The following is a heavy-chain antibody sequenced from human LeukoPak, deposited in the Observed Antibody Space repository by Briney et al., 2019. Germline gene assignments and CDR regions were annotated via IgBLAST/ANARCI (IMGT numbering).Heavy chain of an antibody. J-gene: IGHJ6*02. D-gene: IGHD6-19*01. Sequence: GGSLRLSCAASGFTFDDYAMHWARQAPGKGLEWVSLISGDGGSTYYADSVKGRFTISRDNSKNSLYLQMNSLRTEDTALYYCAKDVESVNLKWLVRHYYYYYGMDVWGQGTTVTVSS. CDR1: GFTFDDYA. CDR3: AKDVESVNLKWLVRHYYYYYGMDV. V-gene: IGHV3-43*02. CDR2: ISGDGGST.